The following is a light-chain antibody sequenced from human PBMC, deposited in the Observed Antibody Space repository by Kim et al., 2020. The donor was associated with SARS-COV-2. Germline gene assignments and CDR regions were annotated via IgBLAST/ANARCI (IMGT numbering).Light chain of an antibody. J-gene: IGKJ1*01. Sequence: SVGDRVTITCQASQDISNYLNWYQQKPGKAPKLLIYDASNLETGVPSRFSGSGSGTDFTFTISSLQPEDIATYYCQQYDNLPRWTFGQGTKVDIK. CDR1: QDISNY. CDR3: QQYDNLPRWT. CDR2: DAS. V-gene: IGKV1-33*01.